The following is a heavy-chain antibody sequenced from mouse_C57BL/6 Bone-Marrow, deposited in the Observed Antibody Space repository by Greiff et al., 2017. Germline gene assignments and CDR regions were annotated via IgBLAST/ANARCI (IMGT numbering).Heavy chain of an antibody. Sequence: VQLQQSGAELVKPGASVKISCKASGYAFSSYWMNWVKQRPGKGLEWIGQIYPGDGDTNYNGKFKGKATLTADKSSSTAYMQLSSLTSEDSAVYFCASPIYDGYYDRIWYAMDYWGQGTSVTASS. V-gene: IGHV1-80*01. J-gene: IGHJ4*01. CDR2: IYPGDGDT. CDR1: GYAFSSYW. D-gene: IGHD2-3*01. CDR3: ASPIYDGYYDRIWYAMDY.